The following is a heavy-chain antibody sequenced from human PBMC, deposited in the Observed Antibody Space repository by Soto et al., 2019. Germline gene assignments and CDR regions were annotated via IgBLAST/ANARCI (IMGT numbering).Heavy chain of an antibody. V-gene: IGHV4-4*07. J-gene: IGHJ5*02. CDR2: IYVRGSI. CDR1: GGSISSYY. Sequence: SETLSLTCAVAGGSISSYYWSWIRQPAGKGLEWIGRIYVRGSINYNPSLRSRVTMSEDTSKNQFSLKLSSVTAADTAVYYCASDSKFGDLYHWGQGILVTVS. D-gene: IGHD3-10*01. CDR3: ASDSKFGDLYH.